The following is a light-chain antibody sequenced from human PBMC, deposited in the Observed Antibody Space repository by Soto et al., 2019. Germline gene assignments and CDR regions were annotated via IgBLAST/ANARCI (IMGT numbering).Light chain of an antibody. J-gene: IGKJ2*01. CDR3: HQYNSWPPYT. Sequence: EIVMTQSPATLSVSPGERATLSCRASQSVSSNLAWYQQKPGQAPRLLIYGASPRATGIPARFSGSGSVTKFTLSISSLQSEDFAVDYCHQYNSWPPYTFGQGTKLEIK. V-gene: IGKV3-15*01. CDR2: GAS. CDR1: QSVSSN.